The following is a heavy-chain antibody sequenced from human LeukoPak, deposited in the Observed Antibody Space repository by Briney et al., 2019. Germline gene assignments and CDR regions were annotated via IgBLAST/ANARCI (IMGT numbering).Heavy chain of an antibody. J-gene: IGHJ4*02. Sequence: SQTLSLTCAVSGDSISSGGYSWSWIRQPPGKGLEWIGYIYHSGSTYYNPSLKSRVTISVDRSKNQFSLKLSSVTAADTAVYYCARMTTVTNEIDYWGQGTLVTVSS. D-gene: IGHD4-17*01. CDR1: GDSISSGGYS. CDR3: ARMTTVTNEIDY. CDR2: IYHSGST. V-gene: IGHV4-30-2*01.